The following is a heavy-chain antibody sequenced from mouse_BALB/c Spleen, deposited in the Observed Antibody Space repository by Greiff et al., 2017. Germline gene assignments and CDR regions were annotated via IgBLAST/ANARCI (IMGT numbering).Heavy chain of an antibody. CDR2: IDPSDSET. Sequence: QVQLQQPGAELVKPGAPVKLSCKASGYTFTSYWMNWVKQRPGRGLEWIGRIDPSDSETHYNQKFKDKATLTVDKSSSTAYIQLSSLTSEDSAVYYCARNYYGSSYYFDYWGQGTTLTVSS. V-gene: IGHV1-69*02. CDR3: ARNYYGSSYYFDY. D-gene: IGHD1-1*01. CDR1: GYTFTSYW. J-gene: IGHJ2*01.